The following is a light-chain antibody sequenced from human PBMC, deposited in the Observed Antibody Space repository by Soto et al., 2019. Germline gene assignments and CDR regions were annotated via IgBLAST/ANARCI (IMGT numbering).Light chain of an antibody. CDR3: SSYTGSSTSVI. J-gene: IGLJ2*01. Sequence: QSSLTQPACVSGSPGQSSTISYTGTSSDVGTYNYVSWYQQHPGKAPKVMIYDVSNRPSGVSNRFSGSKSGNTASLTISGLQAEDEADYYCSSYTGSSTSVIFGGGTKLTVL. CDR2: DVS. CDR1: SSDVGTYNY. V-gene: IGLV2-14*03.